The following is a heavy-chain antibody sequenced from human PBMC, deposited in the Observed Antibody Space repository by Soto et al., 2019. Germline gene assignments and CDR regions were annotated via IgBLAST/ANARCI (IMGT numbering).Heavy chain of an antibody. J-gene: IGHJ5*02. CDR1: GDSVSSNSAT. V-gene: IGHV6-1*01. CDR3: ARATRTWFDP. D-gene: IGHD4-17*01. CDR2: TYYRSKWYN. Sequence: SETLSLTCAISGDSVSSNSATWNWIRQSPSRGLEWLGRTYYRSKWYNEYAVSVKSRITIDPDTSKNQFSLQLNSVTPEDTAVYYCARATRTWFDPWGQGTLVTVSS.